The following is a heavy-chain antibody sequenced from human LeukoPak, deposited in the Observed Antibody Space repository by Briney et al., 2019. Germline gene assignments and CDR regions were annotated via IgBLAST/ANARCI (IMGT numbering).Heavy chain of an antibody. D-gene: IGHD3-16*02. J-gene: IGHJ4*02. CDR2: INHSGST. CDR1: GGSFSGYY. Sequence: PSETLSLTCAVYGGSFSGYYWSWIRQPPGKGLEWIGEINHSGSTNYNPSLKSRVTISVDTSKNQFSLKLSSVTAADTAVYYCARGFRGYDYVWGSYRYSPYYFDYWGQGTLVTDSS. V-gene: IGHV4-34*01. CDR3: ARGFRGYDYVWGSYRYSPYYFDY.